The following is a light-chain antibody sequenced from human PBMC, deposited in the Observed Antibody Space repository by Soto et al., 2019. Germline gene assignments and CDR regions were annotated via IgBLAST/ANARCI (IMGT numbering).Light chain of an antibody. Sequence: DIQLTQSPSVLSASVGDTVTITCRASQALSNYLAWYQQKPGKAPDLLIYSASTLQSGVPSRFSGSGSETEFSLTIRALQPEDFATYYCQQLSRYPHTFGGGTKVDIK. V-gene: IGKV1-9*01. CDR1: QALSNY. CDR2: SAS. J-gene: IGKJ4*01. CDR3: QQLSRYPHT.